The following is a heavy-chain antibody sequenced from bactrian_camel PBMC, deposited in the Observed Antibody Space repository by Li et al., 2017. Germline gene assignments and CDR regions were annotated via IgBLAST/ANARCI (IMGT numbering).Heavy chain of an antibody. J-gene: IGHJ6*01. D-gene: IGHD2*01. V-gene: IGHV3S53*01. CDR1: GYFYCSND. CDR3: KAEGSDGAWYCADSGY. CDR2: IDSDGST. Sequence: HVQLVESGGGSVQVGGSLRLSCAASGYFYCSNDMSWYRQPPGKEREFVSGIDSDGSTSYADSVKGRFTISRDNAKNTVYLQMNSLKPEDTAMYYCKAEGSDGAWYCADSGYWGQGTQVTVS.